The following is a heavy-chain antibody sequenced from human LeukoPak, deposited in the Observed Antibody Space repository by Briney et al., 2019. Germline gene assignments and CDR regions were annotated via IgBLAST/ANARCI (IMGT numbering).Heavy chain of an antibody. CDR3: ARQRGGQYEDAFDI. D-gene: IGHD2-8*01. V-gene: IGHV1-69*13. Sequence: SVKVSCKASGGTFSSYAISWVRQAPGQGLEWMGGIIPILGTSNYAQKFQGRVTITADESTSTAYMGLTSLRSEDTAVYYCARQRGGQYEDAFDIWGQGTVVTVSS. CDR2: IIPILGTS. J-gene: IGHJ3*02. CDR1: GGTFSSYA.